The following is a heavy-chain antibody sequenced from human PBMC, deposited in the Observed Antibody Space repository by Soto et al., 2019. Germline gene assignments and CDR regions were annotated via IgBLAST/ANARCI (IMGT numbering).Heavy chain of an antibody. Sequence: QVQLVESGGGVVQTGASLRLSCSASGFTFTSFAIHWVRQAPGKGLEWVAVISENGVNKYSAESLRGRFVISRDNSQNTVDLEMNSLRPEDTAVYFCATRLTETVSALGYWGQGTLVSVSS. D-gene: IGHD1-1*01. J-gene: IGHJ4*02. CDR1: GFTFTSFA. CDR2: ISENGVNK. V-gene: IGHV3-30*09. CDR3: ATRLTETVSALGY.